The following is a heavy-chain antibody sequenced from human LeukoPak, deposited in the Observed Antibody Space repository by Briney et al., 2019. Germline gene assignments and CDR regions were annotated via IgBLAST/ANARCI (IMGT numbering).Heavy chain of an antibody. Sequence: PGGSLRLSCAASGFTFSSYEMNWVRQAPGKGLEWVSYISSSGSTIYYADSVKGRFTISRDNAKNSLYLQMNSLRAEDTAVYYCARAPGSLVSVAARPYYFDFWGQGTLVTVSS. J-gene: IGHJ4*02. CDR3: ARAPGSLVSVAARPYYFDF. D-gene: IGHD6-6*01. CDR2: ISSSGSTI. V-gene: IGHV3-48*03. CDR1: GFTFSSYE.